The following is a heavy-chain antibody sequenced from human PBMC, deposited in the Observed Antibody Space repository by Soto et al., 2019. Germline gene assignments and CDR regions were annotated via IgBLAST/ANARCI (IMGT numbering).Heavy chain of an antibody. V-gene: IGHV4-30-2*01. CDR3: ASFRGSPVPLDY. CDR2: IYHSGST. CDR1: GGSISSGGYS. J-gene: IGHJ4*02. D-gene: IGHD1-26*01. Sequence: QLQLQESGSGLAKPSQTLSLTCAVSGGSISSGGYSWSWIRQPPGKGLEWIGYIYHSGSTYYNPSLKSRVTISVDRSKNQFSLKLSSVTAADTAVYYCASFRGSPVPLDYWGQGTLVTVSS.